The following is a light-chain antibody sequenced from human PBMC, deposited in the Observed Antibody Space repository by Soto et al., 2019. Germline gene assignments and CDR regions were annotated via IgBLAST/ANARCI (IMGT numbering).Light chain of an antibody. J-gene: IGKJ1*01. CDR2: DAS. CDR3: QQRSVRPPWT. Sequence: TRIPQSPSPLSSSVGARVTLICRASQSVSMWLAWFQQKPGKAPRLLIYDASKLESGVPSRFSGSGSGTEFTLTISSLQPEDFAVYYCQQRSVRPPWTFGQGTKVDI. V-gene: IGKV1-5*02. CDR1: QSVSMW.